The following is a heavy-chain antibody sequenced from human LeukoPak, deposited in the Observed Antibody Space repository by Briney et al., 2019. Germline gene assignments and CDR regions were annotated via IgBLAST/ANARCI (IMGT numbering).Heavy chain of an antibody. CDR3: AKPSGYSSSWYDPLGY. D-gene: IGHD6-13*01. Sequence: GGSLRFSCAASGFTFSSYAMSWVRQAPGEGLEWVSAISGSGGSTYYADAVKGRFTISRDNSKNTLYLQMNSRRAEDTAVYYCAKPSGYSSSWYDPLGYWGQGTLVTVSS. CDR1: GFTFSSYA. J-gene: IGHJ4*02. CDR2: ISGSGGST. V-gene: IGHV3-23*01.